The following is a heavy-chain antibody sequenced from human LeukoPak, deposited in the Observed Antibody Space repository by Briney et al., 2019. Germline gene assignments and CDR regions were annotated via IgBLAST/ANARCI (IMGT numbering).Heavy chain of an antibody. Sequence: GGSLRLSCAASGSTFSSYEMNWVRQAPGKGLEWVSCISSRGSTIYYADSVKGRFTISRDNAKNSLYLQMNSLRAEDAAVYYCARAPITMVRGVIIVFGMDVWGKGTTVTVSS. V-gene: IGHV3-48*03. J-gene: IGHJ6*04. CDR3: ARAPITMVRGVIIVFGMDV. D-gene: IGHD3-10*01. CDR1: GSTFSSYE. CDR2: ISSRGSTI.